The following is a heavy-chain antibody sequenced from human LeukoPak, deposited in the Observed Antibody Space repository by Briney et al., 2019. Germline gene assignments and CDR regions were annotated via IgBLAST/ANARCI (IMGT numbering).Heavy chain of an antibody. J-gene: IGHJ4*02. V-gene: IGHV3-15*01. CDR2: IKSKTDGGTT. Sequence: GGSLRLSCAASGFTFSSYSMNWVRQAPGKGLEWVGRIKSKTDGGTTDYAAPVKGRFTISRDDSKNTLYLQMNSLKTEDTAVYYCTTDSGSGTFDYWGQGTLVTVSS. D-gene: IGHD3-10*01. CDR3: TTDSGSGTFDY. CDR1: GFTFSSYS.